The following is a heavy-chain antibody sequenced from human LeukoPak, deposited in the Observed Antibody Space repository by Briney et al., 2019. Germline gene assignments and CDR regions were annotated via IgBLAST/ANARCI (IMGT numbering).Heavy chain of an antibody. J-gene: IGHJ5*02. CDR1: GFTFSSHG. CDR2: IWYDGSSK. CDR3: ARGLLWFGEYMRFDP. D-gene: IGHD3-10*01. V-gene: IGHV3-33*01. Sequence: GGSLRLSCAASGFTFSSHGMHWVRQAPGKGLEWVAVIWYDGSSKFHADSVKGRFTISRDNSKSTLYLQMNSLRAEDTAVYYCARGLLWFGEYMRFDPWGQGTLVTVSS.